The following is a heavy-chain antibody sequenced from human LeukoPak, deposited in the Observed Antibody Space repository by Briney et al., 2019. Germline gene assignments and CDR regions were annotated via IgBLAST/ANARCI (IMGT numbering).Heavy chain of an antibody. J-gene: IGHJ6*03. CDR1: GFSFSSYA. V-gene: IGHV3-23*01. CDR3: AKSGIAAAGDRGGYYYMDV. Sequence: GGSLRLSCAASGFSFSSYAMSWVRQAPGKGLEWVSTISGSGGGGSTYYADSVKGRFTISRDNSKNTLYLQMNSLRAEDTAVYYCAKSGIAAAGDRGGYYYMDVWGKGTTVTVSS. CDR2: ISGSGGGGST. D-gene: IGHD6-13*01.